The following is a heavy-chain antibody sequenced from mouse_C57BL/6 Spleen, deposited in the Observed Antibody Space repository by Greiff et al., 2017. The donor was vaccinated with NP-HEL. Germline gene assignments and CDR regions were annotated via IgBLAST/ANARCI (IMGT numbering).Heavy chain of an antibody. CDR1: GYTFSSSW. V-gene: IGHV1-82*01. J-gene: IGHJ2*01. CDR2: IYPGDGDT. CDR3: ARSIYYDPFDY. Sequence: VQLQESGPELVKPGASVKIPCKASGYTFSSSWMNWVKQRPGKGLEWIGRIYPGDGDTNYNGKFKGKATLTADKSSSTAYMQLSSLTSEDSAVYFCARSIYYDPFDYWGQGTTLTVSS. D-gene: IGHD2-4*01.